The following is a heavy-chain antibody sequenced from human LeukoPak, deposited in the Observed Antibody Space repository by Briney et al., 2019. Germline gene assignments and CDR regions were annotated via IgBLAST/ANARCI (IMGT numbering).Heavy chain of an antibody. V-gene: IGHV3-21*01. CDR1: GFTFSSHS. D-gene: IGHD1-7*01. J-gene: IGHJ4*02. CDR2: ISSSSSYI. CDR3: ARGQENYGYTFDY. Sequence: GGSLRLSSAASGFTFSSHSMNWVRQAPGKGLEWVSSISSSSSYIYYADSVKGRFTISRDNAKNSLFLQMNSLRAEDTAVYYCARGQENYGYTFDYWGQGTLVTVSS.